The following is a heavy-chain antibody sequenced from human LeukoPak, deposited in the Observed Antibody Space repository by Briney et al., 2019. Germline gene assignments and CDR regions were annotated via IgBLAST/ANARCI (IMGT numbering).Heavy chain of an antibody. D-gene: IGHD2-2*01. CDR1: GGSISSYY. CDR3: ASLRCSSTSCPNWFDP. V-gene: IGHV4-39*01. CDR2: IYYSGST. J-gene: IGHJ5*02. Sequence: SETLSLTCTVSGGSISSYYWGWIRQPPGKGLEWIGSIYYSGSTYYNPSLKSRVTISVDTSKNQFSLKLSSVTAADTAVYYCASLRCSSTSCPNWFDPWGQGTLVTVSS.